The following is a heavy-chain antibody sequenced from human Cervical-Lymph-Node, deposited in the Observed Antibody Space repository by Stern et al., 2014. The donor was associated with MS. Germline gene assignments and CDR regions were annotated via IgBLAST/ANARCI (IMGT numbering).Heavy chain of an antibody. V-gene: IGHV5-51*01. J-gene: IGHJ1*01. Sequence: EMQLVESGAEVKKPGESLKISCKSSGYSFNTYWIALVRQMPGSGLEWIGLIYPGDSDTRTSPSFSGPVTMSAATSDRNAYLQWSSLKASDTAIYYCARPSNSGLFLHHWGQGTLVTVSS. D-gene: IGHD6-19*01. CDR1: GYSFNTYW. CDR3: ARPSNSGLFLHH. CDR2: IYPGDSDT.